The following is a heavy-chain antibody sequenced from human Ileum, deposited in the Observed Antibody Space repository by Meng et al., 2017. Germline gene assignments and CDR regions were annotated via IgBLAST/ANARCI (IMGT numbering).Heavy chain of an antibody. D-gene: IGHD2-15*01. J-gene: IGHJ4*02. CDR1: GDSISSGGYY. CDR3: ARIGFCSGRSCYGFFDY. CDR2: IYSSGGT. Sequence: HVQLQESGPGLVKPSQPLSLTCTVSGDSISSGGYYWTWIRQHPGKGLEWIGYIYSSGGTYYTPSLKSLVTISLDTSKNQFSLRLSSVTAADTAVYYCARIGFCSGRSCYGFFDYWGQGTLVTVSS. V-gene: IGHV4-31*01.